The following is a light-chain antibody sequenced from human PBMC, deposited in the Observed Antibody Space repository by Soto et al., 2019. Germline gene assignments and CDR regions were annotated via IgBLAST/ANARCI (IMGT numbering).Light chain of an antibody. CDR3: LLYFVGVGV. Sequence: QAVVTQEPSVTVSPGGTVTLTCASSTGTLTNGNYPNWVQQKPGQAPRALIYSTTYKHPWTPARFSGSLLGGKAALTLSDVQPEDEADYYCLLYFVGVGVFGGGTKVTVL. J-gene: IGLJ3*02. CDR1: TGTLTNGNY. V-gene: IGLV7-43*01. CDR2: STT.